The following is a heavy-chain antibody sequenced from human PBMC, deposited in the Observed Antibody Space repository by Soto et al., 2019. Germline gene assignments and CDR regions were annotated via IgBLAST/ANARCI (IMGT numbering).Heavy chain of an antibody. V-gene: IGHV3-53*02. Sequence: EVQLVETGGGLIQPGGSLRLSCAASGFTVSINYISWVRQAPGKGLEWVSVIYSGGTTYYADSVKGRSTISRDDSKNTLYLQMNSLRAEDTAVYYCARAGVDILTGHMYWYFDLWGRGTLVTVSS. CDR2: IYSGGTT. D-gene: IGHD3-9*01. J-gene: IGHJ2*01. CDR1: GFTVSINY. CDR3: ARAGVDILTGHMYWYFDL.